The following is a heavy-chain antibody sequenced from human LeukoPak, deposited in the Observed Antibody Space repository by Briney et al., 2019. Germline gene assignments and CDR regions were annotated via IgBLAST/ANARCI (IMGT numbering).Heavy chain of an antibody. D-gene: IGHD4/OR15-4a*01. CDR3: ARELYSNYASDAFDI. CDR1: GGTFSSYA. CDR2: INPNSGGT. J-gene: IGHJ3*02. V-gene: IGHV1-2*04. Sequence: ASVKVSCKASGGTFSSYAISWVRQAPGQGLEWMGWINPNSGGTNYAQKFQGWVTMTRDTSISTAYMELNRLRSDDTAVYYCARELYSNYASDAFDIWGLGTMVTVSS.